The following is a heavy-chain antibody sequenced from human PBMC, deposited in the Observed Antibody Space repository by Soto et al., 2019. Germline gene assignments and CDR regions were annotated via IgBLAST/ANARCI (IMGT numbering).Heavy chain of an antibody. CDR1: GFTFSSYW. Sequence: GGSLRLSCAASGFTFSSYWMSWVRQAPGKGLEWVANIKQDGSEKYYVDSVKGRFTISRDNAKNSLYLQMNSLRAEDTAVYYCARVKLELRTNWFDPWGQGTLVTVSS. CDR3: ARVKLELRTNWFDP. D-gene: IGHD1-7*01. V-gene: IGHV3-7*01. J-gene: IGHJ5*02. CDR2: IKQDGSEK.